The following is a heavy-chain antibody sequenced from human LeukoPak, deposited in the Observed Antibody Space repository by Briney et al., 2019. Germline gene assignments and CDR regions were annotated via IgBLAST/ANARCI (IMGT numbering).Heavy chain of an antibody. D-gene: IGHD3-9*01. V-gene: IGHV3-7*03. J-gene: IGHJ5*02. CDR1: GFAFGDFW. CDR2: IKQDGSAK. Sequence: GGSLRLSCAASGFAFGDFWMSWVRQTPGKGLESVATIKQDGSAKEYVDSVKGRFTISRDNAKNSLYLQMNSLRVEDTALYYCVKDSYYNILIGDSWFDPWGQGTLVTVSS. CDR3: VKDSYYNILIGDSWFDP.